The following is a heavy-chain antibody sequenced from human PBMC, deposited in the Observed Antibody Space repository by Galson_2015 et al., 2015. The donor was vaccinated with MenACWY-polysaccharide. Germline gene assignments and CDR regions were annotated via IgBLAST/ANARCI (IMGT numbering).Heavy chain of an antibody. D-gene: IGHD3-10*01. Sequence: SVKVSCKASGYTFSDYSIHWVRQAPGQGLEWVGWINPRSGDTNSAQKFHGRVTMTRATSIGTVYMDLTRLTFDDTAVYYCARDMKELLGFMRSNYFDQWGQGTLVTVSS. CDR3: ARDMKELLGFMRSNYFDQ. CDR1: GYTFSDYS. CDR2: INPRSGDT. V-gene: IGHV1-2*02. J-gene: IGHJ4*02.